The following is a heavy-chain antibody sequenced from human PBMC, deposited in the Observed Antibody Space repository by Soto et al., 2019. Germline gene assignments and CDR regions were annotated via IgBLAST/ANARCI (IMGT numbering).Heavy chain of an antibody. D-gene: IGHD2-15*01. J-gene: IGHJ5*02. CDR1: GGTFSSYA. Sequence: QVQLVQSGAEVKKPGSSVKVSCKASGGTFSSYAISWVRQAPGQGLEWMGGIIPIFGTANYEQKFQGRVTITADESTRKAYMELSSLRSEDAAVFYCARNDGRGGSCYLECWFDPWGQGTLVTVSS. CDR3: ARNDGRGGSCYLECWFDP. CDR2: IIPIFGTA. V-gene: IGHV1-69*12.